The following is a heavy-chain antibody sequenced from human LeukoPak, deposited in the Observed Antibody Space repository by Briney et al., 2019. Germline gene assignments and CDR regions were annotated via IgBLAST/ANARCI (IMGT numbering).Heavy chain of an antibody. Sequence: ASVKVSCKASGYTFTGYYMHWVRQAPGQGLEWMGWISAYNGNTNYAQKLQGRVTMTTDTSTSTAYMELRSLRSDDTAVYYCARDGSGYTITIPWNYYYYYMDVWGKGTTVTVSS. V-gene: IGHV1-18*04. J-gene: IGHJ6*03. CDR2: ISAYNGNT. D-gene: IGHD3-3*01. CDR1: GYTFTGYY. CDR3: ARDGSGYTITIPWNYYYYYMDV.